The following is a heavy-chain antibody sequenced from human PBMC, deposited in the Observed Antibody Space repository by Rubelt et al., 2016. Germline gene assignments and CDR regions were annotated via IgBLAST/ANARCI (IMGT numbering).Heavy chain of an antibody. V-gene: IGHV1-18*01. CDR1: GYTFTSYG. Sequence: VQLVQSGAEVQKPGASVKVSCKASGYTFTSYGISWVRQAPGQGLEWMGWISAYNGNTNYAQNLQSRVTMTTAKSTNTDSIELRSLRSDDTGVYYCARDGTAMTPREWFDPWGQGTLVTVSS. CDR3: ARDGTAMTPREWFDP. D-gene: IGHD5-18*01. J-gene: IGHJ5*02. CDR2: ISAYNGNT.